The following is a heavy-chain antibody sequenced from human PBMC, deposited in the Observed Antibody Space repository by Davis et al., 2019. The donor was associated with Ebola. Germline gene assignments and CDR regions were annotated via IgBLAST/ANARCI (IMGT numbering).Heavy chain of an antibody. J-gene: IGHJ4*02. V-gene: IGHV5-51*01. CDR3: AAYLAVSDIYYVEY. CDR1: GYTFNSSW. CDR2: IYPGDFDT. D-gene: IGHD6-19*01. Sequence: GESLKISCKGSGYTFNSSWIGWVRQLPGKGLEWMGIIYPGDFDTRYSPSFQGQVTISVDKSISAAYLQWSSLKASDTAMYYCAAYLAVSDIYYVEYWGQGTLVTVSS.